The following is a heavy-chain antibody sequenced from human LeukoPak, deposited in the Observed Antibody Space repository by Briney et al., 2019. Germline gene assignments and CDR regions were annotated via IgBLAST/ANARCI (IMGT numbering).Heavy chain of an antibody. CDR3: AGDTMVRGVILPLGMDV. Sequence: SETLSLTCTVSGGSISSYYWSWIRQPPGKGLEWIGYIYYSGSTNYNPSLKSRVTISVDTSKNQFSLKLSSVTAADTAMYYCAGDTMVRGVILPLGMDVWGQGTTVTVSS. V-gene: IGHV4-59*08. D-gene: IGHD3-10*01. CDR2: IYYSGST. J-gene: IGHJ6*02. CDR1: GGSISSYY.